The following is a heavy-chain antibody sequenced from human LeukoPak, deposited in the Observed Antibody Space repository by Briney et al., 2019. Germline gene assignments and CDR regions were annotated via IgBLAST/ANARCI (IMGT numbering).Heavy chain of an antibody. V-gene: IGHV1-46*01. CDR1: GYTFTSYY. Sequence: ASVKVSCKASGYTFTSYYMHWVRQAPGQGLEWMGIINPSGGSTTYAQKFQGRVTMTRDTSTSTVYMELSSLRSEDTAVYYCARDRKDYYDFWSGYGATWWYFDLWGRGTLVTVSS. CDR3: ARDRKDYYDFWSGYGATWWYFDL. D-gene: IGHD3-3*01. CDR2: INPSGGST. J-gene: IGHJ2*01.